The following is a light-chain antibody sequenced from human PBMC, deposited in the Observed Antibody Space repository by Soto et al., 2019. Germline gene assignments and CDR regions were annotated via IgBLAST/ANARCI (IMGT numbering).Light chain of an antibody. J-gene: IGKJ1*01. CDR3: HQYGSSPRT. V-gene: IGKV3-20*01. CDR1: QRVTNNY. Sequence: VLTQSPGTLSLSPGEGATLSCRASQRVTNNYLAWYQQKPGHPPKLLIYGASSRATGIPDRFSGSGSGTDFTLTISKMELEDFAVYFCHQYGSSPRTFGQGTKVDIK. CDR2: GAS.